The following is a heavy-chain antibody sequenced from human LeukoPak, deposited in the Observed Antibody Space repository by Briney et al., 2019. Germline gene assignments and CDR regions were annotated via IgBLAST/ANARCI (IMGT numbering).Heavy chain of an antibody. CDR2: IIPIFGTA. J-gene: IGHJ4*02. D-gene: IGHD3-10*01. V-gene: IGHV1-69*13. Sequence: SVKVSCKASGGAFSSYAISWVRQAPGQGLEWMGGIIPIFGTANYAQKFQGRVTITADESTSTAYMELSSLRSEDTAVYYCAVDGSGSYYHFDYWGQGTLVTVSS. CDR1: GGAFSSYA. CDR3: AVDGSGSYYHFDY.